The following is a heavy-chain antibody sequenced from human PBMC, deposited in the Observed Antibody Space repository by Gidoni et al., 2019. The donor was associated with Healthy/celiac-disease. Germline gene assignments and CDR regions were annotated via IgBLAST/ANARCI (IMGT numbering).Heavy chain of an antibody. J-gene: IGHJ5*02. Sequence: QVQLVQSGAAVKKPGSSVKVSCKASVGTFSSYTLSRVRQAPGQGLEWIARIIPIRGIANYAQKYQGIVTITADKSTSTAYMELSSLRSDDTAVYYCAREGRSPGPYCSGGSCYPWFDPWGQVTLVTVSS. V-gene: IGHV1-69*08. D-gene: IGHD2-15*01. CDR3: AREGRSPGPYCSGGSCYPWFDP. CDR2: IIPIRGIA. CDR1: VGTFSSYT.